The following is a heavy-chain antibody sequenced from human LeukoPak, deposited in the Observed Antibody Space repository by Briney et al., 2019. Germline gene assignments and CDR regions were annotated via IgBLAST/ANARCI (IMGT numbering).Heavy chain of an antibody. CDR3: AKDLGSSWYYGYYYGMDV. V-gene: IGHV3-30*18. D-gene: IGHD6-13*01. CDR1: GFTFSSYG. CDR2: ISYDGSNK. J-gene: IGHJ6*02. Sequence: PGRSLRLSCAASGFTFSSYGMHWVRQAPGKGLEWVAVISYDGSNKYYADSVKGRFTISRDNSKNTLYLQMNSLRAEDTAVYYCAKDLGSSWYYGYYYGMDVWGQGTTVTVSS.